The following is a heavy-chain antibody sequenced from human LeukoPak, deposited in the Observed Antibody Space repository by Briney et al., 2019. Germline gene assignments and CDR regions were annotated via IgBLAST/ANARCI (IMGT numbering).Heavy chain of an antibody. CDR3: ARGASSGYYYVDY. J-gene: IGHJ4*02. V-gene: IGHV4-59*01. D-gene: IGHD3-22*01. Sequence: SETLSLTCTVSGGSISSYYWSWIRQPPGKGLEWIGYIYYSGSTNYNPSLKCRVTISVDTSKNQFSLKLSSVTAADTAVYYCARGASSGYYYVDYWGQGTLVTVSS. CDR1: GGSISSYY. CDR2: IYYSGST.